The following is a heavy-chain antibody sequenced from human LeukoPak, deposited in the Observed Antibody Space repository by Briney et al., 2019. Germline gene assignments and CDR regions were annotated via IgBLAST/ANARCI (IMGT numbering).Heavy chain of an antibody. V-gene: IGHV3-30-3*01. CDR2: ISYDGSNK. D-gene: IGHD2-21*01. J-gene: IGHJ4*02. Sequence: GGSLRLSCAASGFTFSSYAMHWVRQAPGKGLEWVAVISYDGSNKYYADSVKGRFTNSRDNSKNTLYLQMNSLRAEDTAVYYCAREIGVLTDYWGQGTLVTVSS. CDR1: GFTFSSYA. CDR3: AREIGVLTDY.